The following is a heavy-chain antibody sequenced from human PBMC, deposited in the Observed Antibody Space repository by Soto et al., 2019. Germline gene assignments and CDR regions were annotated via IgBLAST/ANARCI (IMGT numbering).Heavy chain of an antibody. J-gene: IGHJ4*02. D-gene: IGHD5-12*01. CDR2: INHSGST. CDR3: ARNRGSRRTSDY. V-gene: IGHV4-34*01. CDR1: GGSFSGYC. Sequence: PSETLSLTCAVYGGSFSGYCWSWIRQPPGKGLEWIGEINHSGSTNYNPSLKSRVTISVDTSKNQFSLKLSSVTAADTAVYYCARNRGSRRTSDYWGQGTLVTVSS.